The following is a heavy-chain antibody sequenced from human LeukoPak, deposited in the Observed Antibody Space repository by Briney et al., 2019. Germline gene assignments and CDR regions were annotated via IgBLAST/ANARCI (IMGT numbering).Heavy chain of an antibody. V-gene: IGHV3-48*03. CDR3: AAVEYTSVDY. D-gene: IGHD6-6*01. CDR2: IDSSGKTI. Sequence: GGSLRLSCAASGFTFSNYEMNWIRQAPGKGLEWISYIDSSGKTIYYADSVNGRFTISRDNAKNSVYLQMNSLRAEDTAVYYCAAVEYTSVDYWGQGTLVTVSS. J-gene: IGHJ4*02. CDR1: GFTFSNYE.